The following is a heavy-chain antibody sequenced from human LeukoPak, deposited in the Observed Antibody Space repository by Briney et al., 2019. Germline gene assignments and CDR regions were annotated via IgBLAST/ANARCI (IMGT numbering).Heavy chain of an antibody. J-gene: IGHJ6*03. Sequence: SETLSLTCTVSGGSISSSSYYWAWIRQPPGKGLEWIGSIHYSGSTYYNPSLQSRVTISIDTSKNQFSLKLRFVTAADTAVYYCARTTEGYCHGTTCYYYYYYMNVWGKGTTVTVSS. CDR1: GGSISSSSYY. CDR2: IHYSGST. V-gene: IGHV4-39*07. D-gene: IGHD2/OR15-2a*01. CDR3: ARTTEGYCHGTTCYYYYYYMNV.